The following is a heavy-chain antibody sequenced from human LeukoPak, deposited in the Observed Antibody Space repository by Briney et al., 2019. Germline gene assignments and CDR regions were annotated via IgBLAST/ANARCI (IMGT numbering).Heavy chain of an antibody. V-gene: IGHV3-21*01. J-gene: IGHJ4*02. Sequence: PGGSLRLSCAASGLSFDNYAMTWVRQAPGKGLEWVSSISGSSRYIYYADSVKGRFTISRDNAKNSLYLQMNSLRADDTAVYYCAREVGRSAALWGQGTLVTVSS. CDR3: AREVGRSAAL. D-gene: IGHD6-13*01. CDR1: GLSFDNYA. CDR2: ISGSSRYI.